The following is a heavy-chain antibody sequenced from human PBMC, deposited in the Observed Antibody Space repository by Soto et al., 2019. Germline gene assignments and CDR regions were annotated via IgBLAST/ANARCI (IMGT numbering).Heavy chain of an antibody. Sequence: EVQLVESGGGSAQPGGSLRLSCAASGFTFSSRWMHWVRQDPGKGLQSVSRIRHDGADSNYADFVGGRFTISRDNTKNTLHLQMNSLRAEDTAVYFCAADLVAGSGSLGHWGQGTLVTVSS. CDR3: AADLVAGSGSLGH. V-gene: IGHV3-74*01. CDR1: GFTFSSRW. CDR2: IRHDGADS. J-gene: IGHJ4*02. D-gene: IGHD3-10*01.